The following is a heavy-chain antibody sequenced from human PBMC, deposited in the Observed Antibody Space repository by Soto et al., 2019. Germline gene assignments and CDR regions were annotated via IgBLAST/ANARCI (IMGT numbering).Heavy chain of an antibody. D-gene: IGHD6-6*01. J-gene: IGHJ4*02. Sequence: GWSLRLSCRTSGFTFSDYAMSWFRQGPGKVPEWVGFIRSSGYNLLPEYAAPARGRFTISRDDSKSVAYLQMNSLKTEDTAVYYCARLDWTSYSCSYLPDYWGQGIQVTVSS. V-gene: IGHV3-49*03. CDR3: ARLDWTSYSCSYLPDY. CDR1: GFTFSDYA. CDR2: IRSSGYNLLP.